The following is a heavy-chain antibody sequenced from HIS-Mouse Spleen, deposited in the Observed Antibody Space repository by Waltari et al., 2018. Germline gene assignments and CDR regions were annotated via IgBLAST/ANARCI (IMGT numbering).Heavy chain of an antibody. J-gene: IGHJ2*01. CDR1: GGSISSSSYY. V-gene: IGHV4-39*07. Sequence: QLQLQESGPGLVKPSETLSLTCTVSGGSISSSSYYWGWIRQPPGEGLEWIGSIYYSGRTTYTPSLKSRVTISVDKSKNQFSLKLSSVTAADTAVYYCAREIPYTSSWYDWYFDLWGRGTLVTVSS. CDR3: AREIPYTSSWYDWYFDL. CDR2: IYYSGRT. D-gene: IGHD6-13*01.